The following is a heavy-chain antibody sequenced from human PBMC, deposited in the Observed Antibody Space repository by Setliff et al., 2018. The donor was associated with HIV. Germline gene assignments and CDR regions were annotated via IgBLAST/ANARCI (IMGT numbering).Heavy chain of an antibody. CDR2: ISRTIITK. D-gene: IGHD4-4*01. V-gene: IGHV3-48*01. CDR1: GFNFSSYS. CDR3: ARGSSAYITTSAFDI. Sequence: GGSLRLSCAASGFNFSSYSLNWARQAPGTGLEWVSYISRTIITKYYADSVKGRFTISRDNVKNSLYLQMNSLRAEDTAVYYCARGSSAYITTSAFDIWGQGTMVTVSS. J-gene: IGHJ3*02.